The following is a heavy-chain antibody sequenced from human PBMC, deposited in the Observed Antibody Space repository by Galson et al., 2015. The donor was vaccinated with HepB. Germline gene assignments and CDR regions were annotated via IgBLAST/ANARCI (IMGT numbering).Heavy chain of an antibody. V-gene: IGHV4-38-2*02. D-gene: IGHD3-10*01. CDR1: GYSISSGYN. J-gene: IGHJ5*02. Sequence: ETLSLTCSVSGYSISSGYNWGWIRQPPGKGLEWIGSIYRSGDSYYNPSLKSRITLSVDTSNNQFSLNLRSVTAADTAVYYCAREDTVRYIMDWFDPWSQGIVVTVSS. CDR3: AREDTVRYIMDWFDP. CDR2: IYRSGDS.